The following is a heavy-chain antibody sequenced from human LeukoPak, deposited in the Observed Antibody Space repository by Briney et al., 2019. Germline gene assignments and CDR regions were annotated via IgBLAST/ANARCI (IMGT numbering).Heavy chain of an antibody. D-gene: IGHD3-22*01. Sequence: GGSLRLSCAASGFTFSSYGMHWVRQAPGKGLEWVAVISYDGSNKYYADSVKGRLTISRDNSKNTLNLQMNSLRAEDTAVYYCAKPEYYYDSSGYQKYYFDYWGQGTLVTVSS. CDR1: GFTFSSYG. V-gene: IGHV3-30*18. CDR2: ISYDGSNK. J-gene: IGHJ4*02. CDR3: AKPEYYYDSSGYQKYYFDY.